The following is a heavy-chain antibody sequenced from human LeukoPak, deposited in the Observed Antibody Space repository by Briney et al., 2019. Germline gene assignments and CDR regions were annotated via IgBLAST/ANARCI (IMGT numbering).Heavy chain of an antibody. D-gene: IGHD3-16*01. V-gene: IGHV2-70*17. Sequence: SGPALVKPTQTLTLTCTFSGFSPTTSAMCVSWIRQPPGKALEWLARIDWDDDKFYSTSLKTRLTISKDTSKNQVVLTMTIMDPVNTATYYCARGRFYFDYWGQGTLVTVSS. CDR3: ARGRFYFDY. CDR1: GFSPTTSAMC. J-gene: IGHJ4*02. CDR2: IDWDDDK.